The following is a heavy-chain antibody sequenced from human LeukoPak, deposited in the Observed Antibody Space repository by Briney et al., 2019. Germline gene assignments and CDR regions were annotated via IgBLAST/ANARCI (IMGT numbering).Heavy chain of an antibody. D-gene: IGHD5-18*01. Sequence: GGSLRLSCAASGFTFDDYAMHWVRQAPGKGLEWVSGISWNSGSIGYADSVKGRFTISRDNAKNSLYLQMNSLRAEDTALYYCAKDIGSALSYDLDYWGQGTLVTVSS. CDR3: AKDIGSALSYDLDY. CDR1: GFTFDDYA. V-gene: IGHV3-9*01. CDR2: ISWNSGSI. J-gene: IGHJ4*02.